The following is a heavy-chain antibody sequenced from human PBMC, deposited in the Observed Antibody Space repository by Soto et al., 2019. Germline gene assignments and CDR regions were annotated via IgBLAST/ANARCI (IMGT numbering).Heavy chain of an antibody. D-gene: IGHD5-12*01. CDR2: IYYSGST. CDR1: GGSISSSSYY. J-gene: IGHJ4*02. V-gene: IGHV4-39*01. Sequence: SETLSLTCTVSGGSISSSSYYWGWIRQPPGKGLEWIGSIYYSGSTYYNPSLKSRVTISVDTSKNQFSLKLSSVTAADTAVYYCARHSDIVATMFPYWGQGTLVTVSS. CDR3: ARHSDIVATMFPY.